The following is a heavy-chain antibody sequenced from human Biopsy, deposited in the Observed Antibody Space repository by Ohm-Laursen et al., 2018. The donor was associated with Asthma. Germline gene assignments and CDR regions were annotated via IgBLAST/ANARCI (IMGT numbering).Heavy chain of an antibody. D-gene: IGHD1-7*01. Sequence: SLRLSCAASGFTFSTYGMHWVRQAPGKGLEWVAVISYDGLNKDYGDSVKGRFTISRDNSKNTLYLQMNSLTPDDTAVYFCARDSIGISGTIYWYDWWGQGTLVTVSS. J-gene: IGHJ4*02. CDR3: ARDSIGISGTIYWYDW. V-gene: IGHV3-30*03. CDR2: ISYDGLNK. CDR1: GFTFSTYG.